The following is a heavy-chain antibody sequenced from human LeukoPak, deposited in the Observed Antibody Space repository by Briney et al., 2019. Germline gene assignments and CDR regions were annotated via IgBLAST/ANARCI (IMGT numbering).Heavy chain of an antibody. V-gene: IGHV3-30-3*01. CDR1: EFTISSYA. CDR3: ARDLYTSTRWSPAYYYMDV. D-gene: IGHD2-2*01. J-gene: IGHJ6*03. CDR2: ISYDGSNK. Sequence: GGSLRLSCAASEFTISSYAVHWVRQAPGKGLEWVAVISYDGSNKYYADSVKGRFTISRDNSKNTLYPQMNSLRAEDTAVYYCARDLYTSTRWSPAYYYMDVWGKGTTVTVSS.